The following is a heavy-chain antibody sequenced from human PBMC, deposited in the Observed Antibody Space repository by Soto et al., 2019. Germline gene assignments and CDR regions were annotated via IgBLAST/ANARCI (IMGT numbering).Heavy chain of an antibody. Sequence: PGGSLRLSCVASGFTFSDYWMHWVRQAPGKGLVWVSRIKFDGGITSHADCVKGRFTISRDNAGNTVHLQMNSLRAEDTGVYYCARGVRNYYGVDVWGQGTTVTVSS. CDR3: ARGVRNYYGVDV. V-gene: IGHV3-74*01. D-gene: IGHD2-2*01. J-gene: IGHJ6*02. CDR2: IKFDGGIT. CDR1: GFTFSDYW.